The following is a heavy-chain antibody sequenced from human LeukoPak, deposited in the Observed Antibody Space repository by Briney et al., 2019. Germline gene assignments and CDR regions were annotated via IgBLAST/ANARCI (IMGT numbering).Heavy chain of an antibody. Sequence: GGSLRLSCATSGFTFSSYDMHWVRQAPGKGLEWVAVISYDGSNKYYADSVKGRFTISRDNSKNTLYLQMNSLRAEDTAVYYCAKDSGSSSERVTDYWGQGTLVTVSS. CDR2: ISYDGSNK. V-gene: IGHV3-30*18. D-gene: IGHD6-13*01. CDR3: AKDSGSSSERVTDY. J-gene: IGHJ4*02. CDR1: GFTFSSYD.